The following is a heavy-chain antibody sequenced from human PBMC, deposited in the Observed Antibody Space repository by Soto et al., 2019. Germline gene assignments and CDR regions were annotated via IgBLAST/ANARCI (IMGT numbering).Heavy chain of an antibody. J-gene: IGHJ4*02. D-gene: IGHD5-18*01. CDR2: INHSGST. CDR1: GGSISSSNW. Sequence: QVQLQESGPGLVKPSGTLSLTCAVSGGSISSSNWWSWVRQPPGKGLEWIGEINHSGSTNYNPSLKSRVTISVDTSKNQFSLKLSSVTAADTAVYYCARGRERGYSYGPFLDYWGQGTLVTVSS. V-gene: IGHV4-4*02. CDR3: ARGRERGYSYGPFLDY.